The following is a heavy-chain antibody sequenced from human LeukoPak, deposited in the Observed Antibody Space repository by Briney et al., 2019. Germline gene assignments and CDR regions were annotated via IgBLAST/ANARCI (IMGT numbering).Heavy chain of an antibody. CDR1: GGSISSGSYY. J-gene: IGHJ6*02. Sequence: PSQTLSLTCTVSGGSISSGSYYWGWIRQPPGKGLEWIGSIYYSGSTYYNPSLKSRVTISVDTSKNQFSLKLSSVTAADTAVYYCARDLTTVANPRDYGMDVWGQGTTVTVSS. V-gene: IGHV4-39*07. CDR3: ARDLTTVANPRDYGMDV. CDR2: IYYSGST. D-gene: IGHD4-23*01.